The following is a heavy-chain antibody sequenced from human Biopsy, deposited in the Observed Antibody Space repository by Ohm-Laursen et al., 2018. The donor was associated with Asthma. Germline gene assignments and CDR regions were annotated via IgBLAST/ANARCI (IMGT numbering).Heavy chain of an antibody. Sequence: LRLSCAATGFTFSNAWMSWVRQPPGKGLEWIAEINHSGSTNYNPSLKSRVTMSVDTSKNQLFLNLSSVTAADTAVYYCARAASTTVFWSGYSHNWFDPWGQGTLVTVSS. CDR1: GFTFSNAW. CDR2: INHSGST. V-gene: IGHV4-34*01. CDR3: ARAASTTVFWSGYSHNWFDP. J-gene: IGHJ5*02. D-gene: IGHD3-3*01.